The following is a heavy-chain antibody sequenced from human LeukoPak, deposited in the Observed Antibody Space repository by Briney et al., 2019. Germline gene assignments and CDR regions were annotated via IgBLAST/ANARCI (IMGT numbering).Heavy chain of an antibody. J-gene: IGHJ3*02. CDR1: GGTFSSYA. D-gene: IGHD3-10*01. V-gene: IGHV1-69*04. CDR3: ARGLLASGDAFDI. CDR2: IIPILGIA. Sequence: EASVEVSCKASGGTFSSYAISWVRQAPGQGLKWMGRIIPILGIANYAQKFQGRVTITADKSTSTAYMELSSLRSEDTAVYYCARGLLASGDAFDIWGQGTMVTVSS.